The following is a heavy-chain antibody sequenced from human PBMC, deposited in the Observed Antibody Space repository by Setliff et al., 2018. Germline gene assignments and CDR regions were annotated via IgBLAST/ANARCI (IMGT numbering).Heavy chain of an antibody. CDR3: AGTPARGTTWLSPFDY. Sequence: PSETLSLTCTVTGGSFDSGTHYWSWIRQPAGKGPEWIGLIQGTGNTNYNPSLQSRATISIDTSKNQISLKITSVTAADTALYSCAGTPARGTTWLSPFDYWGQGIQVTVSS. D-gene: IGHD3-9*01. V-gene: IGHV4-61*02. CDR1: GGSFDSGTHY. J-gene: IGHJ4*02. CDR2: IQGTGNT.